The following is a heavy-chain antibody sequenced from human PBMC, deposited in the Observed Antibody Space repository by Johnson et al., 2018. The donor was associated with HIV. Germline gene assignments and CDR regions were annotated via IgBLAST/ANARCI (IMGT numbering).Heavy chain of an antibody. J-gene: IGHJ3*01. CDR1: GFTFSSYA. V-gene: IGHV3-30*04. Sequence: SGGGVVRPGGSLRLSCAASGFTFSSYAMHWVRQAPGKGLEWVAVISYDGSNKYYADSVKGRFTISRDNSKNTLYLQMNSLRAEDTAVYYCARELSLHGEGALDLWGHGTMVTVSS. CDR2: ISYDGSNK. CDR3: ARELSLHGEGALDL. D-gene: IGHD3-10*01.